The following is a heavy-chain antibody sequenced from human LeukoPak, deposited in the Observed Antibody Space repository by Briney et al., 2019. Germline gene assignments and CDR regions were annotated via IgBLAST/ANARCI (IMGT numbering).Heavy chain of an antibody. CDR3: ARENCGGSTSCYAGEDHSLYYYYYGMDV. CDR2: LNPSGGSS. J-gene: IGHJ6*02. V-gene: IGHV1-46*01. Sequence: ASVKVSCTASGYTVTSYYMHWVRQAPGQGLEWMGILNPSGGSSSYAQKFQGRATLTRATSTSTVYMELSSLRSEDTAVYYCARENCGGSTSCYAGEDHSLYYYYYGMDVWGQGTTVTVSS. CDR1: GYTVTSYY. D-gene: IGHD2-2*01.